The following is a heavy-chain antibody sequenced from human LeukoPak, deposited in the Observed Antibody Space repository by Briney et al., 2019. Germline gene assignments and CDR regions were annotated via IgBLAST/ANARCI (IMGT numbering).Heavy chain of an antibody. D-gene: IGHD3-10*01. V-gene: IGHV1-8*01. J-gene: IGHJ4*02. CDR3: ARRDYYGSGSKTPFDY. Sequence: GASVKVSCKASGYTFTSYDINWVRQATGQGLEWMGWMNPNSGNTGYAQKFQGRVTMTRNTSISTAYMELSSLRSEDTAVYYCARRDYYGSGSKTPFDYWGQGTLVTVSS. CDR2: MNPNSGNT. CDR1: GYTFTSYD.